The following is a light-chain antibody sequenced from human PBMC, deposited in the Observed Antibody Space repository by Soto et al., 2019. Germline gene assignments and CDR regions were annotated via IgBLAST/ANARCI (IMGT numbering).Light chain of an antibody. Sequence: QSALTQPPSASGSPGQSVSISCTGTSSDVGGYNYVSWYQQHPGKAPKLMIYEVSKRPSGVPDRFSGSKSGNTASLTVSGLQAEDEADYYCCSYAGSNNFVLFGGGTKVTVL. CDR1: SSDVGGYNY. CDR3: CSYAGSNNFVL. CDR2: EVS. V-gene: IGLV2-8*01. J-gene: IGLJ2*01.